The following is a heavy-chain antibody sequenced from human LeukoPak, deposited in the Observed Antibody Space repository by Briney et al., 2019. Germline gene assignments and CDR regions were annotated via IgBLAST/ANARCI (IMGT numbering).Heavy chain of an antibody. V-gene: IGHV1-18*01. J-gene: IGHJ6*03. Sequence: ASVKVSCKASGYTFVNFGLIWVRQAPGQGLEWMGWISPENGDTNYAQTFQDRVTMTTDTSTNTAYMKLRSLTSDDTAVYFCARVFGYYYFYMDVWGEGTTVIISS. D-gene: IGHD3/OR15-3a*01. CDR3: ARVFGYYYFYMDV. CDR1: GYTFVNFG. CDR2: ISPENGDT.